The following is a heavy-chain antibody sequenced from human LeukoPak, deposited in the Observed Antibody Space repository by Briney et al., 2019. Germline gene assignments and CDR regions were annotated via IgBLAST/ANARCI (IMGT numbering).Heavy chain of an antibody. V-gene: IGHV4-59*08. CDR3: ARHGSPRRPYAFDI. CDR1: GGSIISSY. Sequence: SETLSLTCTVSGGSIISSYWSWIRQPPGKGLEWIGYIYYSGSTNYNPSLKSRVTVSVDTSKNQFSLKLSSVTAADTAVYYCARHGSPRRPYAFDIWGQGTMVTVSS. CDR2: IYYSGST. J-gene: IGHJ3*02.